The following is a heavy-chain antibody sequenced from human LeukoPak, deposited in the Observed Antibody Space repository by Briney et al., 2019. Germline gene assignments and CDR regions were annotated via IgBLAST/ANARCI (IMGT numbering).Heavy chain of an antibody. CDR1: GFTFSSYA. D-gene: IGHD4-17*01. CDR3: ASGEDYGDPLDY. V-gene: IGHV3-30*04. CDR2: ISYDGSNK. Sequence: PGGSLRLSCAASGFTFSSYAMHWVRQAPGKGLEWVAVISYDGSNKYYADSVKGRFTISRDNSKNTLYLQMNSLRAEDTAVYYCASGEDYGDPLDYWGQGTLVTVSS. J-gene: IGHJ4*02.